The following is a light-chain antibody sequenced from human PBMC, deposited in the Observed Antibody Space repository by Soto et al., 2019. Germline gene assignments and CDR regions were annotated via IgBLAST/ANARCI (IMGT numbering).Light chain of an antibody. CDR2: DVS. V-gene: IGLV2-14*01. J-gene: IGLJ1*01. Sequence: QSVLTQPASVSGSPGQSITISCTGTSSDVGGYNYVSWYQQHPGKAPKLMIYDVSNRPSGVSNRFSGSKSGNTAFLTISGLQAEDEADYYCSSYTSSSTDFGTGTKVTVL. CDR3: SSYTSSSTD. CDR1: SSDVGGYNY.